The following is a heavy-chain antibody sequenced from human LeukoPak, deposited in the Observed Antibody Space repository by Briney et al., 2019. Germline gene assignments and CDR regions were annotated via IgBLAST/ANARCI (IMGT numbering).Heavy chain of an antibody. J-gene: IGHJ4*02. CDR1: GFTFDGYA. V-gene: IGHV3-9*03. Sequence: GRSLRLSCAASGFTFDGYAMHWVRQAPGKGLEWVSGISWNSGSIGYADSVKGRFTISRDNAKNSLYLQMNSLRAEDMALYYCAKDNYDILTGYFDYWGQGTLVTVSS. CDR3: AKDNYDILTGYFDY. CDR2: ISWNSGSI. D-gene: IGHD3-9*01.